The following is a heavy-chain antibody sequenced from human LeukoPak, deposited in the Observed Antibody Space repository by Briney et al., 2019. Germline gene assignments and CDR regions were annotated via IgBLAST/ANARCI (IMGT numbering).Heavy chain of an antibody. D-gene: IGHD3-22*01. J-gene: IGHJ4*02. CDR2: ISGSGGSI. CDR1: GFTFSSYS. CDR3: AKTKAFTSGFPLDF. Sequence: PGGSLRLSCAASGFTFSSYSMNWVRQAPGKGLEWVSSISGSGGSIYDADSVKGRFTISRDNSKNTLYLQMNSLRAEDTAVYYCAKTKAFTSGFPLDFWGQGTLVTVSS. V-gene: IGHV3-23*01.